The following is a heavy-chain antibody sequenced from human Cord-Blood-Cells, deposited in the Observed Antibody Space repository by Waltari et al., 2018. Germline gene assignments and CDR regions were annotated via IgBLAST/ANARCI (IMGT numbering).Heavy chain of an antibody. V-gene: IGHV1-69*01. CDR1: GGTFSSSA. CDR2: IIPIFGTA. CDR3: ARDRNDSSGYYYDAFDI. Sequence: QVQLLQPGAAVEKPGYSVKVSCKASGGTFSSSAISWVRKAPGQGLEWMGGIIPIFGTANYAQKFQGRVTITADESTSTAYMELSSLRSEDTAVYYCARDRNDSSGYYYDAFDIWGQGTMVTVSS. J-gene: IGHJ3*02. D-gene: IGHD3-22*01.